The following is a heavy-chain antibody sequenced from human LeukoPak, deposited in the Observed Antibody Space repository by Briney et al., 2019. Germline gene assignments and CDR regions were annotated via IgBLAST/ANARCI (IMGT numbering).Heavy chain of an antibody. J-gene: IGHJ6*02. CDR1: GFTVSSNY. CDR3: ARDGYCSGGSCYNYYYGMDV. V-gene: IGHV3-53*01. CDR2: IYSGGST. Sequence: GGSLRLSCAASGFTVSSNYMSWVRQAPGKGLEWVSVIYSGGSTYYADSVKGRFTISRDNSRNTLYLQMNSLGAEDTAVYYCARDGYCSGGSCYNYYYGMDVWGQGTTVTVSS. D-gene: IGHD2-15*01.